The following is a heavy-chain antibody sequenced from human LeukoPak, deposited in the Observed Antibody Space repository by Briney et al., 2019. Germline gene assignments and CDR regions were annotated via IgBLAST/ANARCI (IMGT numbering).Heavy chain of an antibody. V-gene: IGHV1-46*01. Sequence: ASVKVSCKASGYTFTDYYIHWVRQAPGQGLEWMGIINPSGGSTSYAQKFQGRVTMTRDTSTSTVYMELSSLRSEDTAVYYCARDAQYYYDSSGYQHLGYYYYYMDVWGKGTTVTVSS. CDR3: ARDAQYYYDSSGYQHLGYYYYYMDV. CDR1: GYTFTDYY. D-gene: IGHD3-22*01. CDR2: INPSGGST. J-gene: IGHJ6*03.